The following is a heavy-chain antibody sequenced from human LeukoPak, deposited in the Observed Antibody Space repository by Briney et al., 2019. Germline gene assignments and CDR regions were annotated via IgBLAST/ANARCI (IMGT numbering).Heavy chain of an antibody. CDR2: IYYSGYP. Sequence: SETLSLTCTFSVGSNSSHYWTWIRQPPGRGLEWIAYIYYSGYPNYNPSLKSRVTISVDRSKSQFSLKLSSVTAADTAVYYCARAPASDVVVAVDACDIWGQGTMVTVSS. V-gene: IGHV4-59*08. CDR3: ARAPASDVVVAVDACDI. J-gene: IGHJ3*02. CDR1: VGSNSSHY. D-gene: IGHD6-19*01.